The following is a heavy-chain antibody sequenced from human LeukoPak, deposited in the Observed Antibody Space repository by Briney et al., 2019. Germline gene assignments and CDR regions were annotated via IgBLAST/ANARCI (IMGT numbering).Heavy chain of an antibody. CDR3: ARGQRAPYYGMDV. CDR2: IYSGGNT. Sequence: PGGSLRLSCAASGFTVSSNYMSWVRQAPGKGLEWVSVIYSGGNTYHADSVKGRFTISRDKSKNTLYLQMNSLRAEDTAVYYCARGQRAPYYGMDVWGQGTTVTVSS. CDR1: GFTVSSNY. J-gene: IGHJ6*02. V-gene: IGHV3-53*01.